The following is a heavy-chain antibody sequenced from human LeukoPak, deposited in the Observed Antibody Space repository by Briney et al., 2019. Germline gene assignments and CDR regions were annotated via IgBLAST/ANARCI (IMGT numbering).Heavy chain of an antibody. V-gene: IGHV3-74*01. CDR1: GFTFSSYW. J-gene: IGHJ4*02. Sequence: GGSLRLSCAASGFTFSSYWMHWVRQAPGKGLVWVSRINSDGAATNYADSVKGRFTISRDNARNTLYLQMNSLGADDTAVYYCARASGTYPFDYWGQGSLVTVSS. D-gene: IGHD1/OR15-1a*01. CDR3: ARASGTYPFDY. CDR2: INSDGAAT.